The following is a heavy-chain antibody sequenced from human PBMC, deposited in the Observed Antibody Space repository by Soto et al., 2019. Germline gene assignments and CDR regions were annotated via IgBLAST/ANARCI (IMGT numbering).Heavy chain of an antibody. D-gene: IGHD3-22*01. CDR3: AKLYDSSGYYRAEYFQH. CDR1: GYSFTSYW. J-gene: IGHJ1*01. V-gene: IGHV5-51*01. Sequence: GESLKISCKGSGYSFTSYWIGWVRQMPGKGLEWMGTIYPGDSDTRYSPSFQGQVTISADKSISTAYLQWSSLKASDTAMYYCAKLYDSSGYYRAEYFQHWGQGTLVTVSS. CDR2: IYPGDSDT.